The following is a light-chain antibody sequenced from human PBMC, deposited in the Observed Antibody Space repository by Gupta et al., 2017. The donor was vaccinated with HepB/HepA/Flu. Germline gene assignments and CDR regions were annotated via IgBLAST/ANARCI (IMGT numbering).Light chain of an antibody. Sequence: DIVMTQSPLSLPVTPGEPAAISCRSSQSLLHSKGYNYLDWYLQKPGQSPQLLIYLGSNRASGVPDRFSGSGSGTDFTLKISRVEAEDVGVYYCRQALQTPFTFGGGTKVEIK. CDR1: QSLLHSKGYNY. CDR3: RQALQTPFT. CDR2: LGS. J-gene: IGKJ4*01. V-gene: IGKV2-28*01.